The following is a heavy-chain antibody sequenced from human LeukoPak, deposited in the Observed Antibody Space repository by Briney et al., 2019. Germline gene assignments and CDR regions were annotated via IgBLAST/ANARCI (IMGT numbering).Heavy chain of an antibody. V-gene: IGHV3-7*03. CDR2: INHNGNVN. Sequence: GGALRLSCAASGFTFSSYWMNWARQAPGKGLEWVASINHNGNVNYYVDSVKGRFTISRDNAKNSLYLQMSNLRAEDTAVYFCARGGGLDVWGQGATVTVSS. D-gene: IGHD3-16*01. CDR3: ARGGGLDV. CDR1: GFTFSSYW. J-gene: IGHJ6*02.